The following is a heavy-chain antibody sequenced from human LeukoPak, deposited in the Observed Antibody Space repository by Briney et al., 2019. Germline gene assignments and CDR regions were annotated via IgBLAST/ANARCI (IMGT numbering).Heavy chain of an antibody. J-gene: IGHJ4*02. V-gene: IGHV4-59*08. CDR1: GGSISSYY. CDR3: ARRSGYSLDY. D-gene: IGHD5-18*01. CDR2: IYDSGNT. Sequence: SETLSLTCTVSGGSISSYYWSWIRQSPGKGLEWIGRIYDSGNTNYNPSLKSRVTISMDTSKNHFSLKLSSVTAADTAVYYCARRSGYSLDYWGQGTLVTVSS.